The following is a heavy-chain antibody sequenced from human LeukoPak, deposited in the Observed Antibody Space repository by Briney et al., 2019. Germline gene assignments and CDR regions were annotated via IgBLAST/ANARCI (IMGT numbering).Heavy chain of an antibody. V-gene: IGHV1-24*01. CDR2: FDPEDGET. Sequence: ASVKVSCKVSAYTLTELSMHWVRQAPGKGLEWMGGFDPEDGETIYAQKFQGRVTMTEDTSTDTAYMELSSLRSEDTAVYYCATIPLYYYGSGSSPHFDYWGQGTLVTVSS. CDR3: ATIPLYYYGSGSSPHFDY. D-gene: IGHD3-10*01. CDR1: AYTLTELS. J-gene: IGHJ4*02.